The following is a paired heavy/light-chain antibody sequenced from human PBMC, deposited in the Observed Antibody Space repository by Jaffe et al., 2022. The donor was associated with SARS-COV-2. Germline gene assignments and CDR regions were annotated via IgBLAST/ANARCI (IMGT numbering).Heavy chain of an antibody. V-gene: IGHV3-7*01. D-gene: IGHD3-16*01. CDR3: ATTVMGTYES. J-gene: IGHJ5*02. CDR2: INQDGSAQ. CDR1: KFMFSNFW. Sequence: EVQLVESGGGLVQTGGSLRLSCAASKFMFSNFWMTWLRQAPGKGLECVANINQDGSAQTYVDSVKGRFTISRDNTKNSLYLQMNSLRDEDTAVYYCATTVMGTYESWGQGTLVTVSS.
Light chain of an antibody. CDR2: KVS. CDR1: QSLVHSDGNTY. J-gene: IGKJ4*01. V-gene: IGKV2-30*02. Sequence: DVVMTQSPLSLPVTLGQPASISCRSGQSLVHSDGNTYLNWFHQRPGQSPRRLIYKVSNRDSGVPDRFSGSGSGTDFTLKISRVEAEDVGVYYCMQGTHWPPTFGGGTKVDIK. CDR3: MQGTHWPPT.